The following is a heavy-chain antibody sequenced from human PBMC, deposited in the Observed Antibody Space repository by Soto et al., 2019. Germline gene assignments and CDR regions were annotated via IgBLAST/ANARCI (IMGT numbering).Heavy chain of an antibody. V-gene: IGHV3-73*01. CDR3: TRHPDGDYVSRRHRDSYYYGMDV. D-gene: IGHD4-17*01. CDR2: VRSKANSYAT. J-gene: IGHJ6*02. CDR1: GFTFTGCA. Sequence: EVQLVESGGGLVQPGGSLKLSCAASGFTFTGCAVHWVRQASGKGLEWVGRVRSKANSYATAYAASGKGRFTISREDSKNTAYLQMNSPKTEDTAVYYCTRHPDGDYVSRRHRDSYYYGMDVWGQETTVTVSS.